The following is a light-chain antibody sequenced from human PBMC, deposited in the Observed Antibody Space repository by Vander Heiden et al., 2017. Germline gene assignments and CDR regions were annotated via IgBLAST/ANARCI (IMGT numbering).Light chain of an antibody. Sequence: DIVMTQSPAFLAVSLGESATINCKSSQSVLSSPNNKNYLAWYQQKPGQPPKLLIYWASTRESGVPDRFSGSGSGTDFTLTISSLQAEDVAVYYCQQYYSRFRRFGQGTKVEFK. CDR1: QSVLSSPNNKNY. CDR2: WAS. CDR3: QQYYSRFRR. V-gene: IGKV4-1*01. J-gene: IGKJ1*01.